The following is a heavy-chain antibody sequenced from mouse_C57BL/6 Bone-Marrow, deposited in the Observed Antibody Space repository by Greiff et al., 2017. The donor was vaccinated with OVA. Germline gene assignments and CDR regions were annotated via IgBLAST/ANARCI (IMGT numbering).Heavy chain of an antibody. D-gene: IGHD2-1*01. V-gene: IGHV5-16*01. J-gene: IGHJ2*01. Sequence: EVKLVESEGGLVQPGSSMKLSCTASGFTFSDYYMAWVRQVPEKGLEWVANINYDGSSTYYLDSLKSRFIISRDNAKNILYLQMSSLKSEDTATYYCARDVYYGNYEGYFDYWGQGTTLTVSS. CDR3: ARDVYYGNYEGYFDY. CDR1: GFTFSDYY. CDR2: INYDGSST.